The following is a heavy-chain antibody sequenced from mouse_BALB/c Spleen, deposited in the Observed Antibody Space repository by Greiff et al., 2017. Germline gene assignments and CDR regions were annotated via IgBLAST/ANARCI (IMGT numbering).Heavy chain of an antibody. V-gene: IGHV1-14*01. CDR1: GYTFTSYV. J-gene: IGHJ3*01. Sequence: EVKLQESGPELVKPGASVKMSCKASGYTFTSYVMHWVKQKPGQGLEWIGYINPYNDGTKYNEKFKGKATLTSDKSSSTAYMELSSLTSEDSAVYYCAGARDGNWFAYWGQGTLVTVSA. CDR3: AGARDGNWFAY. CDR2: INPYNDGT. D-gene: IGHD2-1*01.